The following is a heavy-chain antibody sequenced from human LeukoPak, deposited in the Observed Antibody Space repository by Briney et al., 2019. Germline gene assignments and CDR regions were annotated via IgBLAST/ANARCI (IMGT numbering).Heavy chain of an antibody. J-gene: IGHJ5*02. CDR2: IDPNSGGT. D-gene: IGHD3-10*01. CDR3: ARELWFGELLSEEFDP. CDR1: GYTFTGYY. V-gene: IGHV1-2*02. Sequence: ASVKVSCKASGYTFTGYYMHWVRQAPGQGLEWMGWIDPNSGGTNYAQKFQGRVTMTRDTSISTAYMELSRLRSDDTAVYYCARELWFGELLSEEFDPWGQGTLVTVSS.